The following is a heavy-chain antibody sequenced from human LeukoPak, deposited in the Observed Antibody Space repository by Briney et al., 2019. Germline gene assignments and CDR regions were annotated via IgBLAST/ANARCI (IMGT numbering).Heavy chain of an antibody. CDR3: ARGPVGFGELWDLNWFDP. V-gene: IGHV1-46*01. Sequence: GASVKVSCKASGYTFTKYYIHWVRQGPGQGLEWMGIINPSGGSTSYAQKFQGRVTMTRDTSTSTVYMELSSLRSEDTAVYYCARGPVGFGELWDLNWFDPWGQGTLVTVSS. J-gene: IGHJ5*02. CDR2: INPSGGST. CDR1: GYTFTKYY. D-gene: IGHD3-10*01.